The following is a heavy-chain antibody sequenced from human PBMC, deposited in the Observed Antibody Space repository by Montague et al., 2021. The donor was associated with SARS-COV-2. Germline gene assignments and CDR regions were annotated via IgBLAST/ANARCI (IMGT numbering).Heavy chain of an antibody. CDR1: GYTFTDYY. Sequence: SVKVSCKASGYTFTDYYLHWLRQAPGQGLEWMGWINPNSGGTSYAQKFQGRVTMTRDTSISTAYMDLSRLRSADTAVYYCATMDFDPHGHYWGQGTLVSVSS. CDR3: ATMDFDPHGHY. V-gene: IGHV1-2*02. CDR2: INPNSGGT. J-gene: IGHJ4*02. D-gene: IGHD3-9*01.